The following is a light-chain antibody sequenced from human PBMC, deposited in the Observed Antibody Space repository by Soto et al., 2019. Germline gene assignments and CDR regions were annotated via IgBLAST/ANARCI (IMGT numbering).Light chain of an antibody. CDR3: QQYNSWPLT. CDR1: QSVSSN. Sequence: IVVTKSAVALSVSPGESATLSCRASQSVSSNLAWYQQKPGQAPRLVIYDIFTRATGVPTRISGSGSGTEFTLTISSLQSEDFAVYYCQQYNSWPLTFGGGTKVDIK. CDR2: DIF. V-gene: IGKV3D-15*01. J-gene: IGKJ4*01.